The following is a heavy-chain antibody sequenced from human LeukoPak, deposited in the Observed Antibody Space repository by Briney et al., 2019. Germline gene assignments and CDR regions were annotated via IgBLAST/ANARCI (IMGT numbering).Heavy chain of an antibody. Sequence: GGSLRLSCAASGFTFSSYGMHWVRQAPGKGLEWVAVISYDGSNKYYADSVKGRFTISRDNSKNTLYLQMNSLRAEDTAVYYCASFFRYSYGYRYWGQGTLVTVSS. V-gene: IGHV3-30*03. CDR1: GFTFSSYG. CDR3: ASFFRYSYGYRY. CDR2: ISYDGSNK. D-gene: IGHD5-18*01. J-gene: IGHJ4*02.